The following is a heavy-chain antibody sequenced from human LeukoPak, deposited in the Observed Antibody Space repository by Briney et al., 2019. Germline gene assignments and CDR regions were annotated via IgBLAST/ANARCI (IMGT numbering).Heavy chain of an antibody. CDR1: GGSISSGDCY. Sequence: SETLSLTCTVSGGSISSGDCYWSWIRQPPGKGLEWIGYIYYSGSTYYNPSLKSRVTISVDTSKNQFSLKLSSVTAADTAVYYCARERSGTSDWFDPWGQGTLVTVSS. CDR2: IYYSGST. J-gene: IGHJ5*02. D-gene: IGHD1-1*01. V-gene: IGHV4-30-4*08. CDR3: ARERSGTSDWFDP.